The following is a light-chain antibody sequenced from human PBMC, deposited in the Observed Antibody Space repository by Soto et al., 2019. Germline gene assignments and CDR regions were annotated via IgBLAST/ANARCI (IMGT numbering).Light chain of an antibody. Sequence: QSVLTQPASVSGSPGQSITISCTGTSSDVGGYNYVSWYQQYPGKAPRLMIYEVSNRPSGVSDRFSGSKSGNTASLTISGLQAEDEADYYCSSYTGSGTLVFGGGTKVTV. CDR1: SSDVGGYNY. CDR3: SSYTGSGTLV. J-gene: IGLJ3*02. CDR2: EVS. V-gene: IGLV2-14*01.